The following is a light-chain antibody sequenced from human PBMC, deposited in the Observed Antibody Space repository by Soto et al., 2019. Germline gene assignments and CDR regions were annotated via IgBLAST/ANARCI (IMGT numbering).Light chain of an antibody. CDR3: CSYVGGYSYV. V-gene: IGLV2-11*01. J-gene: IGLJ1*01. CDR1: SSDVGDYNS. CDR2: DVS. Sequence: QSVLTQPRSVSGSPGQSVTASCIGTSSDVGDYNSVSWYQQHPGKAPKLMIYDVSKRPSGVPDRFSGSKSGNTASLTISGLQAEDEADYYCCSYVGGYSYVFGIGTKVTVL.